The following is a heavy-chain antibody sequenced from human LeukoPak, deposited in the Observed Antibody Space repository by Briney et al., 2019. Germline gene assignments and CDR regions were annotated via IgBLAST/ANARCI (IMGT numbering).Heavy chain of an antibody. J-gene: IGHJ5*02. CDR1: GYSFDSYA. V-gene: IGHV7-4-1*02. CDR2: INTNTGKP. D-gene: IGHD3-10*01. Sequence: GASVKVSCKAFGYSFDSYAISWVRQAPGQGLEWMRWINTNTGKPTYAQGFRGRLVFSLDTSVSTAYLQISGLKAEDTAVYFCARDFGGFDPWGQGTQVTVSS. CDR3: ARDFGGFDP.